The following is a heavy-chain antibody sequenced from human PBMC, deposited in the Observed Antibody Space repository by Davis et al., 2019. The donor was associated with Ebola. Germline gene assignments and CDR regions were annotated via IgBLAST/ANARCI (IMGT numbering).Heavy chain of an antibody. D-gene: IGHD2-2*02. Sequence: PGGSLRLSCAASGFTFRSYWMHWVRQAPGKGLVWVSRINSDGSSTSYADSVKGRFTISRDNAKNTLYLQMNSLRAEDTAVYYCARDSLFYCSSTSCYTDVFDIWGQGTMVTVSS. J-gene: IGHJ3*02. CDR3: ARDSLFYCSSTSCYTDVFDI. CDR1: GFTFRSYW. V-gene: IGHV3-74*01. CDR2: INSDGSST.